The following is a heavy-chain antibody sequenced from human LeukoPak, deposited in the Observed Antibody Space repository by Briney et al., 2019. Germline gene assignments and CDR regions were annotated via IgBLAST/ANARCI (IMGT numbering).Heavy chain of an antibody. D-gene: IGHD1-26*01. V-gene: IGHV1-18*04. Sequence: ASVKVSCKASGYIFTSYHIHWVRQAPGQGLEWMGWISTYNGNTNYVQKLQGRVTMTTDTSTSTAYMELRSLRSDDTAVYYCARDIKRSRARWENLGFDPWGQGTLVTVSS. J-gene: IGHJ5*02. CDR1: GYIFTSYH. CDR3: ARDIKRSRARWENLGFDP. CDR2: ISTYNGNT.